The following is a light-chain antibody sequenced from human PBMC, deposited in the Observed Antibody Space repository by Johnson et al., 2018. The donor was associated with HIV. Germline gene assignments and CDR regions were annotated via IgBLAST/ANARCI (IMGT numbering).Light chain of an antibody. CDR2: ENN. CDR3: GTWDSSLSADV. J-gene: IGLJ1*01. Sequence: QLVLTQPPSVSAAPGQKVSIYCSGSSSNIGNNYVSWYQQLPGTAPKLLIYENNKRPSGIPDRFSGSKSGTSATLGITGLQTGDEADYYCGTWDSSLSADVFGTGTKVTVL. CDR1: SSNIGNNY. V-gene: IGLV1-51*02.